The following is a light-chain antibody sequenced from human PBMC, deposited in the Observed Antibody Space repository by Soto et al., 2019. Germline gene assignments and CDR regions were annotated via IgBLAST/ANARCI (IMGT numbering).Light chain of an antibody. V-gene: IGKV3-20*01. J-gene: IGKJ1*01. CDR2: GAS. CDR1: QSVSSSY. CDR3: QQYASSPGT. Sequence: VFTDSARTLSLSPGKSDTLSCRASQSVSSSYFAWCQQQPGQAPRLLLYGASSRAAGIPDRFSGSGSCTDFTLTIIRLEPEDFAVYYCQQYASSPGTFGQRTKVDI.